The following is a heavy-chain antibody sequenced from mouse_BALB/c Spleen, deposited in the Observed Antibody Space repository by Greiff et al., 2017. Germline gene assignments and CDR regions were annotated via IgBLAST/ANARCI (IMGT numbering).Heavy chain of an antibody. CDR2: IWGGGST. V-gene: IGHV2-6-5*01. CDR3: AKPLNYGSSYGRKYYAMDY. J-gene: IGHJ4*01. CDR1: GFSLNDYG. Sequence: VHLVESGPGLVAPSQSLSITCTVSGFSLNDYGVSWIRQPPGKGLEWLGVIWGGGSTYYNSALKSRLTISKDNSKSQVFIKMNSLQTDDTAMYYCAKPLNYGSSYGRKYYAMDYWGQGTSVTVSS. D-gene: IGHD1-1*01.